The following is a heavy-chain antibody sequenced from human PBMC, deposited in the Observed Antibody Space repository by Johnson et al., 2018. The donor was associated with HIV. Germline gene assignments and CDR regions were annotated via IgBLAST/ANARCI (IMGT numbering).Heavy chain of an antibody. D-gene: IGHD1-26*01. CDR1: GFSFSSYG. Sequence: QVQLVESGGGVVQPGRSLRLSCAASGFSFSSYGMHWVRQLPGKGLEWVAVIWYDGSNKYYADSVKGRFTISRDNSKNTLYLQMNSLRAEDTAVYYCAKDCALVGATVWPDAFDIWGQGTMVTVSS. CDR3: AKDCALVGATVWPDAFDI. V-gene: IGHV3-33*03. CDR2: IWYDGSNK. J-gene: IGHJ3*02.